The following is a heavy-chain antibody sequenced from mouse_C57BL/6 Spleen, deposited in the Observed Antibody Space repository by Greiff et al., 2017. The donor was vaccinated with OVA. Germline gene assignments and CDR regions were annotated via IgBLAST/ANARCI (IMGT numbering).Heavy chain of an antibody. CDR1: GYTFTSYW. J-gene: IGHJ4*01. V-gene: IGHV1-69*01. CDR3: ARRGNYEGAMDY. CDR2: IDPSDSYT. Sequence: VQLQQPGAELVMPGASVKLSCKASGYTFTSYWMHWVKQRPGHGLEWIGEIDPSDSYTNYTPKFKGKSTLTVDKSSSTAYMQLSSLTSEDSAVYYCARRGNYEGAMDYWGQGTSVTVSS. D-gene: IGHD2-1*01.